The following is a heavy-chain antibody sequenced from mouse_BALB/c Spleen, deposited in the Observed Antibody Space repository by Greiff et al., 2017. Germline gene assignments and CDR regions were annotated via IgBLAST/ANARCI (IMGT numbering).Heavy chain of an antibody. D-gene: IGHD1-1*01. CDR2: INPSNGRT. J-gene: IGHJ1*01. CDR3: ARPYYYGSSYPYWYFDV. Sequence: QVQLQQPGAELVKPGASVKLSCKASGYTFTSYWMHWVKQRPGQGLEWIGEINPSNGRTNYNEKFKSKATLTVDKSSSTAYMQLSSLTSEDSAVYYCARPYYYGSSYPYWYFDVWGAGTTVTVSS. V-gene: IGHV1S81*02. CDR1: GYTFTSYW.